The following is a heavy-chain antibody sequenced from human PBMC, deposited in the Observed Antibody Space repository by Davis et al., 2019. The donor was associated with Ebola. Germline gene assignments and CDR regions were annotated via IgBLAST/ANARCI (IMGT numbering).Heavy chain of an antibody. CDR3: ARGRLTMIVGIDY. J-gene: IGHJ4*02. CDR2: INAGNGNT. Sequence: ASVKVSCKASGYTFTSYAMHWVRQAPGQRLEWMGWINAGNGNTKYSQKFQGRVTITRDTSASTAYMELSSLRSEDTAVYYCARGRLTMIVGIDYWGQGTLVTVSS. V-gene: IGHV1-3*01. CDR1: GYTFTSYA. D-gene: IGHD3-22*01.